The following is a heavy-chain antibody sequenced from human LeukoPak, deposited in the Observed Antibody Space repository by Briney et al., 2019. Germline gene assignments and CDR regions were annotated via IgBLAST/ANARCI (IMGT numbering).Heavy chain of an antibody. Sequence: SETLSLTCTVSGGSISSYYWSWIRQPAGKGLEWIGYIYYIGSTNYSPSLKSRVTISVDTSKNQFSLKLSSVTAADTAVYYCARDRYIYGSEDRFDYWGQGTLVTVSS. CDR2: IYYIGST. D-gene: IGHD5-18*01. V-gene: IGHV4-59*01. CDR3: ARDRYIYGSEDRFDY. J-gene: IGHJ4*02. CDR1: GGSISSYY.